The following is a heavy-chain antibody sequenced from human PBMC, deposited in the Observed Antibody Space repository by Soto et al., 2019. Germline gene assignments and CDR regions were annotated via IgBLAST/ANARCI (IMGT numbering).Heavy chain of an antibody. CDR1: GYTFTSYY. CDR2: INPSGGST. CDR3: ARGNVYYYDSSGYYYDY. D-gene: IGHD3-22*01. Sequence: ASVKVSCKASGYTFTSYYMHWVRQAPGQGLEWTGIINPSGGSTSYAQKFQGRVTMTRDTSTSTVYMELSSLRSEDTAVYYCARGNVYYYDSSGYYYDYWGQGTLVTVSS. V-gene: IGHV1-46*01. J-gene: IGHJ4*02.